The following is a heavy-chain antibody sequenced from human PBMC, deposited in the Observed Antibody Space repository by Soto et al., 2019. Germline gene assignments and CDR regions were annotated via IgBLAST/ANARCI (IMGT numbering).Heavy chain of an antibody. D-gene: IGHD2-15*01. CDR1: GGSFSGYY. CDR3: ARGRGILVVVAATNYFQH. Sequence: QVQLQQWGAGLLKPSETLSLTCAVYGGSFSGYYWSWIRQPPGKGLEWIGEINHSGSTNYNPSLKSRVTISVDTSKNQFSLKLSSVTAADTAVYYCARGRGILVVVAATNYFQHWGQGTLVTVSS. V-gene: IGHV4-34*01. J-gene: IGHJ1*01. CDR2: INHSGST.